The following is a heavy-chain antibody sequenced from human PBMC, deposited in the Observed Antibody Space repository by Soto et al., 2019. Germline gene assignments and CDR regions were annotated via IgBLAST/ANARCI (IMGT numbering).Heavy chain of an antibody. CDR1: GGSTSSTNW. D-gene: IGHD5-12*01. CDR3: AGSRDGYNYDY. V-gene: IGHV4-4*02. Sequence: QVQLQESGPGLVKPSGTLSLTCTVSGGSTSSTNWWSWVRQPPGKGLEWIGEMYHSGSTNYSPSLRSRVATTHDKSKSQVALKLTSVTAADTAVYYCAGSRDGYNYDYWGQGTPVTVSS. CDR2: MYHSGST. J-gene: IGHJ4*02.